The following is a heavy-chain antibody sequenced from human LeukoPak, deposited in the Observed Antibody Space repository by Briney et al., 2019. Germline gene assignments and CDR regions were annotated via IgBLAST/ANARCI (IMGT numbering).Heavy chain of an antibody. D-gene: IGHD1-26*01. CDR3: ARGGISGSYFAY. V-gene: IGHV4-59*01. CDR2: IYYSGST. J-gene: IGHJ4*02. CDR1: GGSISSYY. Sequence: SETLSLTCTVPGGSISSYYWSWIRQPPGKGLEWIGYIYYSGSTNYNPSLKSRVTISVDTSKNQFSLKLSSVTAADTAVYYCARGGISGSYFAYWGQGTLVTVSS.